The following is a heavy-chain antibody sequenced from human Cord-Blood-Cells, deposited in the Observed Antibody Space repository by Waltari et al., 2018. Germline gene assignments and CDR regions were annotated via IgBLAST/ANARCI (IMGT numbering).Heavy chain of an antibody. CDR1: GGSFSGYY. Sequence: QVQLQQWGAGLLKPSETLSLTCAVYGGSFSGYYWRWIRQPPGKGLEWIGEINHSRSTNHNPSFMSRVTITVDTSKNQFSLKLSYVTAAETAVYYCARDIAVAGTGDWGQGTLVTVSS. J-gene: IGHJ4*02. D-gene: IGHD6-19*01. V-gene: IGHV4-34*01. CDR3: ARDIAVAGTGD. CDR2: INHSRST.